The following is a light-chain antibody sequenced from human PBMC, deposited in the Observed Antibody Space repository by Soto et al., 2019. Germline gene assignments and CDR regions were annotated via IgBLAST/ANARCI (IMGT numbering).Light chain of an antibody. V-gene: IGKV3-11*01. Sequence: VVLTQSPATLSLSPGERATLSCRTSLSVSVYLDWYQQKPGQAPSLLIYEASNRASGIPARFSGSGSGTDFTLTISSLEPEDFAVYYCQQRSNWLITFGQGTRLEIK. J-gene: IGKJ5*01. CDR1: LSVSVY. CDR2: EAS. CDR3: QQRSNWLIT.